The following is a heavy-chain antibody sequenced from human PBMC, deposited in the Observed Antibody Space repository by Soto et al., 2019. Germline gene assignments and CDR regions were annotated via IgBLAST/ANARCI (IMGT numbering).Heavy chain of an antibody. CDR3: ARDIQLEQFAGYGMDV. CDR2: INPNSGGT. D-gene: IGHD1-1*01. V-gene: IGHV1-2*04. J-gene: IGHJ6*02. Sequence: ASVKVSCKASGYTFTGYYMHWVRQAPGQGLEWMGWINPNSGGTNYAQKFQGWVTMTRDTSISTAYMELSRLRSDDTAVYYCARDIQLEQFAGYGMDVWGQGTTVTVSS. CDR1: GYTFTGYY.